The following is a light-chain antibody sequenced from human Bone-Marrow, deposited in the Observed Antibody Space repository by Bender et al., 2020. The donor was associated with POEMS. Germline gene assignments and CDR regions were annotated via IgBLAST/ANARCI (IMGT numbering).Light chain of an antibody. J-gene: IGLJ2*01. CDR2: DVT. CDR1: SSDVGTYDY. CDR3: QSYDSSLNGVI. Sequence: QSALTQPASVSGSPGQSISISCIGTSSDVGTYDYVAWYQQHPGKAPKLMIYDVTNRPSGVSNRFSGSKSGNTASLTISGLQAEDEADYYCQSYDSSLNGVIFGGGTKLTVL. V-gene: IGLV2-14*01.